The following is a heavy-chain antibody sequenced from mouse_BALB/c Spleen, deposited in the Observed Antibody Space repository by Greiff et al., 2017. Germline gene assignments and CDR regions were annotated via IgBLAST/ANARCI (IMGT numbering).Heavy chain of an antibody. D-gene: IGHD2-2*01. J-gene: IGHJ3*01. V-gene: IGHV1-54*01. CDR3: ARSGYGYDLGGFAY. CDR1: GYAFTNYL. Sequence: QVQLQQSGAELVRPGTSVKVSCKASGYAFTNYLIEWVKQRPGQGLEWIGVINPGSGGTNYNEKFKGKATLTADKSSSTAYMQLSSLTSDDSAVYFCARSGYGYDLGGFAYWGQGTLVTVSA. CDR2: INPGSGGT.